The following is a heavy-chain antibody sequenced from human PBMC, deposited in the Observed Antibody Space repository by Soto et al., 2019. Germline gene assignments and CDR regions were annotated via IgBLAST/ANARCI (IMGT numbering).Heavy chain of an antibody. CDR1: GFTFSSYG. D-gene: IGHD3-10*01. CDR3: ASDQDYYGSGSYRYYYYYMDV. CDR2: IWYDGSNK. J-gene: IGHJ6*03. Sequence: QVQLVESGGGVVQPGRSLRLSCAASGFTFSSYGMHWVRQAPGKGLEWVAVIWYDGSNKYYADSVKGRFTISRDNSKNTLYLQMNSLRAEDTAVYYCASDQDYYGSGSYRYYYYYMDVWGKGTTVTVSS. V-gene: IGHV3-33*01.